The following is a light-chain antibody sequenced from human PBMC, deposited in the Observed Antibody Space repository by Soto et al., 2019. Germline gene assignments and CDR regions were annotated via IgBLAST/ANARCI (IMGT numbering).Light chain of an antibody. J-gene: IGKJ5*01. V-gene: IGKV1-39*01. CDR3: HSRA. CDR2: GAS. Sequence: DIQLTQSPSTLSASVGDRVTITCRASQPISNYVNWYQAKPGTAPKFLIYGASNLQGGVTSRFSGSGSGTDFTLTISSLQPEDFATYYCHSRAFGQGTRLE. CDR1: QPISNY.